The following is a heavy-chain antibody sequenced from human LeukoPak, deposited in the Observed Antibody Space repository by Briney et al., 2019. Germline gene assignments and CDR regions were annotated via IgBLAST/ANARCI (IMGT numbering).Heavy chain of an antibody. CDR3: ARDPPFSSGWSQNFFDF. V-gene: IGHV3-30*14. J-gene: IGHJ4*02. D-gene: IGHD6-19*01. Sequence: GRSLRLSCTPSGFIFDTYAMHWVRQAPGKGLEWVALISYDGGNENYADSVKGRFTISRDNSKNTLLLQMDSLRADDTAVYYCARDPPFSSGWSQNFFDFWGQGTPVTVSS. CDR2: ISYDGGNE. CDR1: GFIFDTYA.